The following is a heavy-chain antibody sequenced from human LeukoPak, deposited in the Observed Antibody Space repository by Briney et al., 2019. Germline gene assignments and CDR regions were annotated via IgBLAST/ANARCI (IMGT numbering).Heavy chain of an antibody. CDR2: INYSGTT. CDR3: ARHISSRFFDY. CDR1: GGSITNNNYY. Sequence: SETLSLTCIVSGGSITNNNYYWGWIRQPPGKGLEWIGSINYSGTTYNNPSLKSRVTIFVDTSKNRFSLKLSSVAAADTAVYYCARHISSRFFDYWGQGTLVTVSS. J-gene: IGHJ4*02. D-gene: IGHD3-3*01. V-gene: IGHV4-39*01.